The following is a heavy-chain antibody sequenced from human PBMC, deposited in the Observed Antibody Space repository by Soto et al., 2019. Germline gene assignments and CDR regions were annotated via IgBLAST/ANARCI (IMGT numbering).Heavy chain of an antibody. D-gene: IGHD2-21*02. J-gene: IGHJ5*02. CDR2: ITATAFGT. CDR3: ATSSGICSGSDCYPHWFDP. CDR1: GFTFSSHA. Sequence: PGGSLRLSCAASGFTFSSHAMTWVRQAPGEGLEWVSTITATAFGTYYADSVKGRFTISRDNSRNTVFLQMHGLRAEDTAVYYSATSSGICSGSDCYPHWFDPWGQGTLVTVSS. V-gene: IGHV3-23*01.